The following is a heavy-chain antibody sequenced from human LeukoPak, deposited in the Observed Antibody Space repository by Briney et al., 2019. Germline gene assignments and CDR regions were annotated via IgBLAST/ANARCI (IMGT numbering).Heavy chain of an antibody. V-gene: IGHV1-69*06. CDR3: ARAPLTTIVRGVIMGLSSFDY. Sequence: SVNVSFKASGGTFSSYAISWVRQAPGQGLEWMGGIIPIFGTANYAQKFQGRVTITADKSTSTAYMELSSLRSEDTAVYYCARAPLTTIVRGVIMGLSSFDYWGQGTLVTVSS. D-gene: IGHD3-10*01. J-gene: IGHJ4*02. CDR2: IIPIFGTA. CDR1: GGTFSSYA.